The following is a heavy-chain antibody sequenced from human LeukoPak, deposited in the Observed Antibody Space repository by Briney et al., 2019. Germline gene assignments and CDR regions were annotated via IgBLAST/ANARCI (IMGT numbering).Heavy chain of an antibody. V-gene: IGHV3-21*01. Sequence: GGSLRLSCAASGFTFSSYSMNWVRQAPGKGLEWVSSISSSSSYIYYADSEKGRFTISRDNAKNSLYLQMNSLRAEDTAVYYCARAPYYYGSGSYSHSDYWGQGTLVTVSS. CDR3: ARAPYYYGSGSYSHSDY. J-gene: IGHJ4*02. D-gene: IGHD3-10*01. CDR1: GFTFSSYS. CDR2: ISSSSSYI.